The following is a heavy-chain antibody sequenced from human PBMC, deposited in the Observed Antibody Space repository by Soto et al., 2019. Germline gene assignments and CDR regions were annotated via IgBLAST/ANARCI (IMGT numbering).Heavy chain of an antibody. V-gene: IGHV4-39*02. CDR3: ARIVTGTQYYFHL. J-gene: IGHJ4*02. D-gene: IGHD1-1*01. CDR1: VGSISSISHS. CDR2: IFYNGIT. Sequence: SENLSLTCTVSVGSISSISHSWGWIRQSPGQGLEWIGNIFYNGITYYNPSLKSRVTISADTSKNHFSLKLRSVTVADTAVYSCARIVTGTQYYFHLWGQGSLVTVSS.